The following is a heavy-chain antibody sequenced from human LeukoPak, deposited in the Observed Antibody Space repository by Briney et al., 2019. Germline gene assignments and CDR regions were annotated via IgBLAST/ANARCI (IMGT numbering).Heavy chain of an antibody. CDR3: AREPDNDAFDI. CDR2: IYTSGST. J-gene: IGHJ3*02. V-gene: IGHV4-4*07. D-gene: IGHD1-14*01. Sequence: PSETLSLTCSVSGGSISSYYWSWIRQPAGKGLEWIGRIYTSGSTNYNPSLKSRVTMSVDTSKDRFSLKLSSVTAADTAVYYCAREPDNDAFDIWCRGTMVTVSS. CDR1: GGSISSYY.